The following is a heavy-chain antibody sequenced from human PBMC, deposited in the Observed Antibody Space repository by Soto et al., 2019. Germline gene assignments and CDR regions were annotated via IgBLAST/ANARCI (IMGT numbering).Heavy chain of an antibody. CDR1: GGTFSSYT. CDR3: ARPIPHRGSVFLFDY. CDR2: IIPILGIT. V-gene: IGHV1-69*02. Sequence: QVQLVQSGAEVKKPGSSVKVSCKASGGTFSSYTISWVRQAPGQGLEWMGRIIPILGITNSAQKFQGRVTITADKSTSTAYMELNSLRSEDTARYYFARPIPHRGSVFLFDYGGQGPLVNVSS. D-gene: IGHD2-21*01. J-gene: IGHJ4*02.